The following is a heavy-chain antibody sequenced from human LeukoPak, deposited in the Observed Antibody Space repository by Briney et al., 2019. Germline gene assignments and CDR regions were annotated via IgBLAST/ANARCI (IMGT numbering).Heavy chain of an antibody. D-gene: IGHD5-24*01. V-gene: IGHV3-53*01. J-gene: IGHJ4*02. CDR3: ARGDDYADS. CDR2: IYSGGST. CDR1: GFTFSSY. Sequence: GGSLRLSCAASGFTFSSYMSWVRQAPGKGLEWVSLIYSGGSTYYAASVKGRFTISRDSSKNTLFLQMNSLRAEDTAMYYCARGDDYADSWGQGTRVTVSS.